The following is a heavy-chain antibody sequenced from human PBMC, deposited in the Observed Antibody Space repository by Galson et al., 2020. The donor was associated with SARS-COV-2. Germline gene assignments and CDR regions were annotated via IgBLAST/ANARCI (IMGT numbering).Heavy chain of an antibody. Sequence: ETSETLSLTCIVSGASINYNNYYWGWIRQPPGKGPECIGTIHYDGRVLYNPSLQSRLAISLDTSKNQFSLRLTSVTAADTAFYYCVRLSHYYDRNGLYTERGWFDPWGKGTLVTVSS. D-gene: IGHD3-22*01. CDR1: GASINYNNYY. V-gene: IGHV4-39*01. CDR3: VRLSHYYDRNGLYTERGWFDP. J-gene: IGHJ5*02. CDR2: IHYDGRV.